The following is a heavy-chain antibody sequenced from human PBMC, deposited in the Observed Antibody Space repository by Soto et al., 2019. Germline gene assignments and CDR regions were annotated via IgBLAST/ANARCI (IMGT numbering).Heavy chain of an antibody. CDR1: GYTFTSYY. CDR3: ATRVGSLDH. CDR2: ISPSSGRV. D-gene: IGHD1-26*01. J-gene: IGHJ4*02. Sequence: QVQLVQSGAEVKKPGASVKVSCKASGYTFTSYYVYWVRQAPGQGLEWMALISPSSGRVTYAQNFQGRVSVTRDTSTSTVYMEGSSLTSEDTAVYYCATRVGSLDHWGQGTLVPAS. V-gene: IGHV1-46*01.